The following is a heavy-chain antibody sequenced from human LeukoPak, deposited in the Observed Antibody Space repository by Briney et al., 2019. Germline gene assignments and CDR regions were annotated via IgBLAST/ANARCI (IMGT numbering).Heavy chain of an antibody. CDR2: IYYSGST. CDR1: GGSISSYY. CDR3: ARGGRVPGYGGNSPNNWFDP. J-gene: IGHJ5*02. D-gene: IGHD4-23*01. V-gene: IGHV4-59*01. Sequence: PSEILSLTCTVSGGSISSYYWSWIRQPPGKGLEWIGYIYYSGSTNYNPSLKSRVTISVDTSKNQFSLKLSSVTAADTAVYYCARGGRVPGYGGNSPNNWFDPWGQGTLVTVSS.